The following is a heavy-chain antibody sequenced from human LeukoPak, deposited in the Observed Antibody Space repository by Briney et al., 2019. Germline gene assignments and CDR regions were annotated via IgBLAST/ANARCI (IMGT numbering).Heavy chain of an antibody. CDR2: INTNTGNP. J-gene: IGHJ6*03. D-gene: IGHD4-17*01. V-gene: IGHV7-4-1*02. CDR1: GYTFTSYA. Sequence: GASVKVSCKASGYTFTSYAMNWVRQAPGQGLEWMGWINTNTGNPTYAQGFTGRFVFSLDTSVSTAYLQISSLKAEDTAVYYCARPSVSNYGVAYRYYYYYMDVWGKGTTVTVSS. CDR3: ARPSVSNYGVAYRYYYYYMDV.